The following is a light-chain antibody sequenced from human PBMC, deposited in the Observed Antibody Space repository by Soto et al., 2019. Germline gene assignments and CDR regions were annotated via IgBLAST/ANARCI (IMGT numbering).Light chain of an antibody. Sequence: EIVLTQSPGTLSLSPGERVTLSCRASQTVSSSLAWYQQKPGQAPRLLISGASSRATGIPDRFSGSGSGTDFTFTFSILEPEDFAVYYCKQYNNWLQTFGQGTKVDIK. V-gene: IGKV3-20*01. CDR3: KQYNNWLQT. CDR1: QTVSSS. CDR2: GAS. J-gene: IGKJ1*01.